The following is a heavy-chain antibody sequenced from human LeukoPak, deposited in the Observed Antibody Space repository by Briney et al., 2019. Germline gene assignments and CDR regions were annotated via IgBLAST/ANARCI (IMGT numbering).Heavy chain of an antibody. CDR3: AKDHKEDSYFDY. Sequence: GSLRLSCAASGFTFSYYAMSWVRQAPGKGLEWVSGISGSGGSTYYADSVKGRFTISRDNSKNTLYLQMNSLRAEDTAVYYCAKDHKEDSYFDYWGQGTLVTVSS. CDR2: ISGSGGST. CDR1: GFTFSYYA. J-gene: IGHJ4*02. D-gene: IGHD2-15*01. V-gene: IGHV3-23*01.